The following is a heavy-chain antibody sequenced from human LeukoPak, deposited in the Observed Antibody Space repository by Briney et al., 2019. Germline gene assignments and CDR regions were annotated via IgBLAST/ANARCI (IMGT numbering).Heavy chain of an antibody. CDR3: ARLMTQQMVFDY. CDR1: GFTFSSYS. CDR2: ISSSGSTI. J-gene: IGHJ4*02. V-gene: IGHV3-48*04. Sequence: PGGSLRLTCAASGFTFSSYSMNWVRQAPGKGLEWVSYISSSGSTIYYADSAKGRFTISRDNAKNSLYLQMNSLRAEDTAVYYCARLMTQQMVFDYWGQGTLVTVSS. D-gene: IGHD6-13*01.